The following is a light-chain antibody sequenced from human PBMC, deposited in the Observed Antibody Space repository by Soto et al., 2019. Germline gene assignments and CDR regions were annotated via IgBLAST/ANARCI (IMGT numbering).Light chain of an antibody. CDR3: QQYNNWPPWT. J-gene: IGKJ1*01. CDR1: QSVNIN. Sequence: EIVMTQSPATLSVSPGERATLSCRASQSVNINLAWYQQKPGQAPRLLIYGASTRATGIPARFSGSGSGTEFTLTISSLQSEDFAVYYCQQYNNWPPWTSGQGTKVE. V-gene: IGKV3-15*01. CDR2: GAS.